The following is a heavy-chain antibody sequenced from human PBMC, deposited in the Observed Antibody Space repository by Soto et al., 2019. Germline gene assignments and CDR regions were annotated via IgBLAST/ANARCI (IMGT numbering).Heavy chain of an antibody. J-gene: IGHJ5*01. CDR1: GDSISTVDYF. Sequence: SEDLSLTCSVSGDSISTVDYFWAWIRQPPGQALEYIGYIYKSTTTYYNPSFEGRVAISLDTSKSQFSLTVTSVTAADTAVYFCARGRYCLTGRCFPNWLDSWGQGTLVTVSS. V-gene: IGHV4-30-4*01. D-gene: IGHD2-15*01. CDR3: ARGRYCLTGRCFPNWLDS. CDR2: IYKSTTT.